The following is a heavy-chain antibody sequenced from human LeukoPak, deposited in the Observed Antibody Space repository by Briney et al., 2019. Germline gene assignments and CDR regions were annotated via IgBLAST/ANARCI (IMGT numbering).Heavy chain of an antibody. J-gene: IGHJ4*02. CDR1: GFTFSSYS. CDR2: ISSSSSYI. V-gene: IGHV3-21*01. CDR3: ARDYAYYDFWSVYYDQGVFDY. Sequence: GGSLRLSCAASGFTFSSYSMNWVRQAPGKGLEWVSSISSSSSYIYYADSVKGRFTISRDNAKNSLYLQMNSLRAEDTAVYYCARDYAYYDFWSVYYDQGVFDYWGQGTLVTVSS. D-gene: IGHD3-3*01.